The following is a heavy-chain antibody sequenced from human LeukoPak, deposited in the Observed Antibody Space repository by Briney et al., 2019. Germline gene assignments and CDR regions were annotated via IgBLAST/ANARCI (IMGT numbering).Heavy chain of an antibody. Sequence: GGSLRLSCAASGFTFSTYAVNSVRQAPGKGLEWVSAISASGGTTYYADSVKGRFGISRDNSKNTLYLQMNSLRAEDTAVYYCAKDRNGCPTNFDSWGQGTLVTVSA. D-gene: IGHD5-24*01. CDR3: AKDRNGCPTNFDS. CDR2: ISASGGTT. V-gene: IGHV3-23*01. CDR1: GFTFSTYA. J-gene: IGHJ4*02.